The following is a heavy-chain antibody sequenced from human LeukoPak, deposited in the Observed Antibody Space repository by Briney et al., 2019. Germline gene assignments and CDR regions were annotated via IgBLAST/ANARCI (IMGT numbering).Heavy chain of an antibody. CDR3: AKEVIVGVSFVY. CDR2: ISGSGGST. V-gene: IGHV3-23*01. CDR1: GFTFSSYA. D-gene: IGHD1-26*01. Sequence: GGSLRLSCAASGFTFSSYAMSWVRQAPGKGLEWVAAISGSGGSTYYADSVKGRFTSSRDNFKNTLYLQMNSLRAEDTAVYYCAKEVIVGVSFVYWGQGTLVTVSS. J-gene: IGHJ4*02.